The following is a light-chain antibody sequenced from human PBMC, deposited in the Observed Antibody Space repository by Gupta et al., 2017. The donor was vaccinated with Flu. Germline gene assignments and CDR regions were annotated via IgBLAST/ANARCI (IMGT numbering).Light chain of an antibody. Sequence: QSALTQPASVSGSPGQSITISCSGTSSDVGRSNSVSWYQQHPGKAPKLLIYDVSSRPSGVSGRFSGSKPGNTASLTISGLQAEDETDYYCSSYTSVSTFYVFGTGTKVTVL. V-gene: IGLV2-14*03. J-gene: IGLJ1*01. CDR3: SSYTSVSTFYV. CDR2: DVS. CDR1: SSDVGRSNS.